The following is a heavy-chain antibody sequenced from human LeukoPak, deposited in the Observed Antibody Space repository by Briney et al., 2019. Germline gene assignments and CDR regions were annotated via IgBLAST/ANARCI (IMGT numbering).Heavy chain of an antibody. CDR2: IYPGDSDI. CDR1: GYRFSSYW. CDR3: ARQEYCSGGSCYTWFDP. V-gene: IGHV5-51*01. Sequence: GESLQISCKDSGYRFSSYWIAWVRQMPGKGLEYIGIIYPGDSDIRYSPSFQGQVTISADKSISTAYLQWSSLKASDTAMYYCARQEYCSGGSCYTWFDPWGQGTLATVSS. J-gene: IGHJ5*02. D-gene: IGHD2-15*01.